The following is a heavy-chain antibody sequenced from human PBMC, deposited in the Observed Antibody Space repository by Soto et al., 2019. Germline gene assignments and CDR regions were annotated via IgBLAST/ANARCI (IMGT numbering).Heavy chain of an antibody. Sequence: KQSQTLSLTCAISGDSVSSNSAAWNWIRQSPSRGLEWLGRTYYRSKWYNDYAVSVKSRITINPDTSKNQFSLQLNSVTPEDTAVYYCARDYGSGWLEEGDYYYGMDVWGQGTTVTVSS. D-gene: IGHD6-19*01. J-gene: IGHJ6*02. CDR3: ARDYGSGWLEEGDYYYGMDV. CDR2: TYYRSKWYN. V-gene: IGHV6-1*01. CDR1: GDSVSSNSAA.